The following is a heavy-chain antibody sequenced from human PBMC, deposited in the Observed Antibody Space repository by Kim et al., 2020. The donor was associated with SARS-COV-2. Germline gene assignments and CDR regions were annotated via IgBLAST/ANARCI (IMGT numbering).Heavy chain of an antibody. Sequence: CADSVKGRFTISRDNSKNALYLQMNSLRAEDTAVYYCAKNAWEVGVPLDYWGQGTLVTVSS. J-gene: IGHJ4*02. CDR3: AKNAWEVGVPLDY. D-gene: IGHD1-26*01. V-gene: IGHV3-23*01.